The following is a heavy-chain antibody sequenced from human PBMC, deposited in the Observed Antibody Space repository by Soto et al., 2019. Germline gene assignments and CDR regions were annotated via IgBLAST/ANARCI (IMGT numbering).Heavy chain of an antibody. CDR1: GGSIRGYY. Sequence: QVQQQQWGAGLLKPSETLSLICGVYGGSIRGYYWSWIRQSPGQGLAWIGDINDNGGTNYTPSLKSRVTTSLDTSKKQFSLMVSSVTAADTAVYYCARGRYSYETIYYKFYYSALDVWGQGTTVTVSS. CDR3: ARGRYSYETIYYKFYYSALDV. CDR2: INDNGGT. D-gene: IGHD3-10*01. V-gene: IGHV4-34*01. J-gene: IGHJ6*02.